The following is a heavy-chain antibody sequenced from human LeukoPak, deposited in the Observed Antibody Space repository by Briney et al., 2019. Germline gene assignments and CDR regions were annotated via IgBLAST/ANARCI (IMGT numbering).Heavy chain of an antibody. J-gene: IGHJ5*02. V-gene: IGHV1-8*01. CDR2: MNPNSGNT. Sequence: ASVKVSCKASGYTFTSYDINWVRQATGQGLEWMGWMNPNSGNTGYAQKFQGRVTMTRNTSISTAYMELSSLRSEDTAVYYCARVRSGIAADWFDPRGQGTLVTVSS. CDR1: GYTFTSYD. CDR3: ARVRSGIAADWFDP. D-gene: IGHD6-13*01.